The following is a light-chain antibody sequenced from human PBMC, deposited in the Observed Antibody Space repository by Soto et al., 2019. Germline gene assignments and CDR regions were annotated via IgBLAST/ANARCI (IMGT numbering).Light chain of an antibody. CDR3: QQYNNWPRT. V-gene: IGKV3-15*01. J-gene: IGKJ1*01. CDR2: GAS. CDR1: QSVASRN. Sequence: EIVLTQSPGTLSLSPGERATLSCRASQSVASRNLAWYQQKSGQAPRLLIYGASTRATGIPARFSGSGSGTEFTLTISSLQSEDFAVYYCQQYNNWPRTFGQGTKVDI.